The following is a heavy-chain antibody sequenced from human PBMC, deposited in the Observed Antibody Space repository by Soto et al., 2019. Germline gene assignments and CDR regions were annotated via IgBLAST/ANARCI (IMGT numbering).Heavy chain of an antibody. J-gene: IGHJ4*02. CDR1: GVSISSGNW. D-gene: IGHD2-15*01. V-gene: IGHV4-4*02. Sequence: SETLSLTCAVSGVSISSGNWWTWVRQSPQRGLEYIGEIFHDGTANYYPSFERRVAISVDTSKTQFSLNLSSVTVADTAVYFCARKQAGYFSGIDYWGQGTLVTVSS. CDR2: IFHDGTA. CDR3: ARKQAGYFSGIDY.